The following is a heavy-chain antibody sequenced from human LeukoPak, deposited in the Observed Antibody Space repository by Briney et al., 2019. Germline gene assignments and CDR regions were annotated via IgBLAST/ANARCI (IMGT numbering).Heavy chain of an antibody. Sequence: SETLSLTCTVSGGSISSYYWSWIRQPPGKGLEWIGYIYYSGSTNYNPSLKSRVTISVDTSKNQFSLKLSSATAADTAVYYCASGGGRDGYNLIDYWGQGTLVTVSS. CDR3: ASGGGRDGYNLIDY. V-gene: IGHV4-59*08. CDR1: GGSISSYY. D-gene: IGHD5-24*01. CDR2: IYYSGST. J-gene: IGHJ4*02.